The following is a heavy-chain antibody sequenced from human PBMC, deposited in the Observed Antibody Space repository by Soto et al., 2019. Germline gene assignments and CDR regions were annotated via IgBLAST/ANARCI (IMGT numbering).Heavy chain of an antibody. J-gene: IGHJ4*02. CDR1: GFSFSVYG. CDR2: VSGSGGRT. D-gene: IGHD2-15*01. Sequence: GSLRLSCAASGFSFSVYGMTWVRQAPGKGLEWVSAVSGSGGRTYYADSVKGRFTISRDNSRNTLDLQMNSLRAEDTAVYYCAKVPHYCSGSSCYYFDYWGQGTPVTVSS. V-gene: IGHV3-23*01. CDR3: AKVPHYCSGSSCYYFDY.